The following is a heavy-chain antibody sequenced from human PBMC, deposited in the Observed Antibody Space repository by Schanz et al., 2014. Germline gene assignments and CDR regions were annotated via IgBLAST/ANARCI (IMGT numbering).Heavy chain of an antibody. Sequence: QVQLVQSGAEVKKPGASVKVSCKASGYTFTDYGLSWVRQAPGQGLEWLGWIRPDNGHTTYSQKVRDRVIFTTDTTASTAYKELRSLRSDDTAMDDCATMWGYCTATAGQSREVLDVWGQGTMVTVSS. J-gene: IGHJ3*01. D-gene: IGHD2-8*02. V-gene: IGHV1-18*01. CDR3: ATMWGYCTATAGQSREVLDV. CDR2: IRPDNGHT. CDR1: GYTFTDYG.